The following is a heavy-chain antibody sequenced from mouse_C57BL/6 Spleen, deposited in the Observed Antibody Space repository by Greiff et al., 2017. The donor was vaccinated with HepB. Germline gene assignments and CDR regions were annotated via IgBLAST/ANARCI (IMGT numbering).Heavy chain of an antibody. CDR1: GFTFSDYG. Sequence: EVKLVESGGGLVKPGGSLKLSCAASGFTFSDYGMHWVRQAPEKGLEWVAYISSGSSTIYYADTVKGRFTISRDNAKNTLFLQMTSLRSEDTAMYYCARKDQDYYGSSYAMDYWGQGTSVTVSS. CDR3: ARKDQDYYGSSYAMDY. J-gene: IGHJ4*01. CDR2: ISSGSSTI. D-gene: IGHD1-1*01. V-gene: IGHV5-17*01.